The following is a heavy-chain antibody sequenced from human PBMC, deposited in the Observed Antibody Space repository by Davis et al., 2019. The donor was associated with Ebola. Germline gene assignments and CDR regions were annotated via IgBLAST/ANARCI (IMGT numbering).Heavy chain of an antibody. CDR3: ARHCSSTSCYPYYYYYGMDV. CDR2: IYPGDSDT. J-gene: IGHJ6*02. D-gene: IGHD2-2*01. CDR1: GYSFTSYW. Sequence: GESLNISCKCSGYSFTSYWIGWVRQMPGKGLDWMGIIYPGDSDTRYSPSFQGQVTISADKSISTAYLQWSSLKASDTAMYYCARHCSSTSCYPYYYYYGMDVWGQGTTVTVSS. V-gene: IGHV5-51*01.